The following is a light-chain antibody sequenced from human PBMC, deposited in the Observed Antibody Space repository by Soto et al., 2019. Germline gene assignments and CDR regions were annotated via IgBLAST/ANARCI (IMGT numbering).Light chain of an antibody. V-gene: IGLV2-11*01. J-gene: IGLJ3*02. Sequence: QSALTQPRSVSGSPGQSGTISCTGTSSDVGGYNYVSWYQQHPGKAPKLMIYDVSKRPSGVPDRFSGSKSGNTASLTISGLQAEDEADYYCRSYAGSYTWVFGGVTKLTVL. CDR1: SSDVGGYNY. CDR2: DVS. CDR3: RSYAGSYTWV.